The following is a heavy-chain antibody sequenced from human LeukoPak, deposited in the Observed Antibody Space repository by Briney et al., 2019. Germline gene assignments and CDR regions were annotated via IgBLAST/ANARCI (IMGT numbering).Heavy chain of an antibody. J-gene: IGHJ6*03. D-gene: IGHD3-10*01. CDR3: AREFGELLGISYYYYYMDV. V-gene: IGHV1-46*01. Sequence: VASVKVSCKASGYTFTSYYMHWVRQAPGQGLEWMGIINPSGGSTSYAQKFQGRVTMTRDMSTSTVYMELSSLRSEDTAVYYCAREFGELLGISYYYYYMDVWGKGTTVTISS. CDR1: GYTFTSYY. CDR2: INPSGGST.